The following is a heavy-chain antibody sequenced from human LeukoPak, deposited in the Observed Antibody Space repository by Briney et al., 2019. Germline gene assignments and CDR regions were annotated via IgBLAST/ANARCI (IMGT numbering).Heavy chain of an antibody. Sequence: GGSLRLSCAASGFTFSDYYMSWIRQAPGKGLEWVSGINWNGGSTGYADSVKGRFTISRDNAKNSLYLQMNSLRAEDTALYYCARGGYNWNYLDYWGQGTLVTVSS. D-gene: IGHD1-7*01. CDR1: GFTFSDYY. CDR2: INWNGGST. V-gene: IGHV3-20*04. J-gene: IGHJ4*02. CDR3: ARGGYNWNYLDY.